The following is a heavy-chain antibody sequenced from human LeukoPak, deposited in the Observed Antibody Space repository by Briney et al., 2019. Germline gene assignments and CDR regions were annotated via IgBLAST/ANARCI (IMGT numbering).Heavy chain of an antibody. Sequence: SETLSLTCTVSGGSISRSSNWWGWVRQPPGKGLEWNGTIYDSGNTFYNPSLTSRVTISLDTSRNQFSLRLSSVTAADTAVYYCARRDYGVSFDPWGHGTLVTVSS. D-gene: IGHD3-16*01. CDR2: IYDSGNT. CDR1: GGSISRSSNW. J-gene: IGHJ5*02. CDR3: ARRDYGVSFDP. V-gene: IGHV4-39*01.